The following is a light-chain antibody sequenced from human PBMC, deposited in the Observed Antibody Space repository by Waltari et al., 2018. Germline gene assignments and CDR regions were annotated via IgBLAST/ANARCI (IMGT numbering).Light chain of an antibody. V-gene: IGKV3-11*01. CDR3: QQPGF. J-gene: IGKJ4*01. CDR1: QSVHNY. CDR2: DAS. Sequence: EVVLTQSPATLSLSPGASATLSCRASQSVHNYLAWYQQKPGQAPRLLIYDASNRATGIPARFSGSGSGTDFTLTISSLESEDSAVYYCQQPGFFGGGTKVEIK.